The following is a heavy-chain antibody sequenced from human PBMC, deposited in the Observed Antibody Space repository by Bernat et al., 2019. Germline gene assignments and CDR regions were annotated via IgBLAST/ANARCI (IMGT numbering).Heavy chain of an antibody. D-gene: IGHD6-13*01. J-gene: IGHJ4*02. V-gene: IGHV3-23*01. CDR2: CVPGHEK. CDR1: GFNFADFA. CDR3: AKQRGSTYGEFHFDS. Sequence: DVHLFESGGGLIQPGGSLILSCAASGFNFADFAMSWVRQAPGKGLEWVSVCVPGHEKYYVDSVKGRFTIFRDSSKNTLSLKMDNLRVEETAVYYCAKQRGSTYGEFHFDSWGQGTLVTVSA.